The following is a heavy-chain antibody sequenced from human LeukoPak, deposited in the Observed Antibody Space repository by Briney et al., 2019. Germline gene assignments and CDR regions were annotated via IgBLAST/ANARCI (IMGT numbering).Heavy chain of an antibody. CDR2: INPNSGGT. CDR3: ARDNLGYCSSTSCYQH. J-gene: IGHJ1*01. V-gene: IGHV1-2*06. D-gene: IGHD2-2*01. CDR1: GYTFTDYH. Sequence: GASVKVSCKASGYTFTDYHLHWVRQAPGQGLEWMGRINPNSGGTNYAQKFQGRVTMTRDTSISTLYMDLSRLTSDDTAVYYCARDNLGYCSSTSCYQHWGQGTLVTVSS.